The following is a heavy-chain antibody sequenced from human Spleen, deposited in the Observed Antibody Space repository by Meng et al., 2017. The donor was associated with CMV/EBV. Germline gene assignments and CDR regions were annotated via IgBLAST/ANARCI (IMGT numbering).Heavy chain of an antibody. J-gene: IGHJ5*02. V-gene: IGHV1-69*02. CDR3: ATSVAAAGTWFDP. CDR1: GGTFSRYT. CDR2: IIPILGIV. D-gene: IGHD6-13*01. Sequence: KASGGTFSRYTISWVRQAPGQGLEWMGAIIPILGIVDYAQKFQGRVTITADKSTSTAYLELSSLRSEDTAVYYCATSVAAAGTWFDPWGQGTLVTVSS.